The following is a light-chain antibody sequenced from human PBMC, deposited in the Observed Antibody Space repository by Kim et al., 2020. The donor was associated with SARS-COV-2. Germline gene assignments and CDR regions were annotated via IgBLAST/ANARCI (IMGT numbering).Light chain of an antibody. CDR1: SNNVGNQG. J-gene: IGLJ3*02. V-gene: IGLV10-54*04. Sequence: QTPTLSCPANSNNVGNQGAAGVQQHQGHPPKLLSYKSNNRPSGISERFSASRSGNTASLTITGLQPEDAANYYCSTWDTSLNAWVFGGGAQLTVL. CDR3: STWDTSLNAWV. CDR2: KSN.